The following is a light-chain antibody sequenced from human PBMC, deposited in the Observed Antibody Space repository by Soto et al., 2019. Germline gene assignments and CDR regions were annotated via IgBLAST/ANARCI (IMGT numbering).Light chain of an antibody. CDR2: AAS. CDR3: QHYNSYSEA. V-gene: IGKV1D-16*01. Sequence: DIQMTQYPSSLSASVGDRVTITCRASQGASYWLAWYQQKPGKAPKSLIYAASNLQSGVPLRFSGSGSGTDFTLTISSLQPDDFATYYCQHYNSYSEAFGQGTNVDIK. CDR1: QGASYW. J-gene: IGKJ1*01.